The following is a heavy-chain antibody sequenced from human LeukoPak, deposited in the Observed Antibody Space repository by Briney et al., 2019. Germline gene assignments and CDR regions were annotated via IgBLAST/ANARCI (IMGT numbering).Heavy chain of an antibody. V-gene: IGHV1-2*02. Sequence: GASVKVSCKASGYTFTGYYMHWVRQAPGQGLEWMGWINPNSGGTNYAQKFQGRVTMTGDTSISTAYMELSRLRSDDTAVYYCARVSGGGKGKYYFDYWGQGTLVTVSS. CDR2: INPNSGGT. J-gene: IGHJ4*02. D-gene: IGHD4-23*01. CDR1: GYTFTGYY. CDR3: ARVSGGGKGKYYFDY.